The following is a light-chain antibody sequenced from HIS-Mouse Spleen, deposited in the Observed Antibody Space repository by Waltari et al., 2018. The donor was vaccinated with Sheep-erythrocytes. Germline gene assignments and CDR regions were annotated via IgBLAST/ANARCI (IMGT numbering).Light chain of an antibody. J-gene: IGKJ2*01. V-gene: IGKV3-15*01. CDR3: QQYNNWPYT. Sequence: EIVMTQSPATLSVSPGERATLSCRASQSVSSNLARYQQKPGQAPSLLIYGASTRATGIPARFSGSGSGTEFTLTISSLQSEDFAVYYCQQYNNWPYTFGQGTKLEIK. CDR2: GAS. CDR1: QSVSSN.